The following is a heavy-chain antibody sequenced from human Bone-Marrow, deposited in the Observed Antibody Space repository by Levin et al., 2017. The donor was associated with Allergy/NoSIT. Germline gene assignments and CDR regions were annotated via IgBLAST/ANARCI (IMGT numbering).Heavy chain of an antibody. Sequence: SETLSLTCTVSGGSISDDSYYWAWVRQPPGKGLEWVGSIYYDGSAYYNPSLKTRLTISVDTSKNQFSLRVNSVIAAATAVYYCAGEPNSPYYHRYGLDVWGPGTTVTVSS. V-gene: IGHV4-39*07. D-gene: IGHD3-22*01. CDR3: AGEPNSPYYHRYGLDV. J-gene: IGHJ6*02. CDR2: IYYDGSA. CDR1: GGSISDDSYY.